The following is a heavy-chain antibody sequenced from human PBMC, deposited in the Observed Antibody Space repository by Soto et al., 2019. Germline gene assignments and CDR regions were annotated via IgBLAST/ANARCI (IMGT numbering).Heavy chain of an antibody. CDR2: ISYDGSNK. V-gene: IGHV3-30-3*01. J-gene: IGHJ4*02. D-gene: IGHD2-2*01. Sequence: QVLLVDSGGGVVQPGRSLRLSCAASGFTFSSYAMNWVRQAPGKGLEWVALISYDGSNKYYADSVRGRFTISRDSSTNTLFLQMNSLRAADTAVYYCGRCTRTSYHLGSDYWGQGTLVTVSS. CDR1: GFTFSSYA. CDR3: GRCTRTSYHLGSDY.